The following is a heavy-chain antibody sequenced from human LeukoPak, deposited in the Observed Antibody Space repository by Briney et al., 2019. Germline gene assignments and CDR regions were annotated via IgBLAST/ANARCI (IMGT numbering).Heavy chain of an antibody. V-gene: IGHV4-34*01. Sequence: SETLSLTCAVYGGSFSGYYWSWIRQPPGKGLEWIGEINHSGSTNYNPSLKSRVTISVDTSKNQFSLKLSSVTAADTAVYYCARAPRSVLYYFDYWGQGTLVTVSS. CDR3: ARAPRSVLYYFDY. CDR1: GGSFSGYY. D-gene: IGHD2-8*01. CDR2: INHSGST. J-gene: IGHJ4*02.